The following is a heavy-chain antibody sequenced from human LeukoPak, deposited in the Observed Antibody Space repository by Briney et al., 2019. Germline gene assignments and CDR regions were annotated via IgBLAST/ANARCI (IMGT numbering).Heavy chain of an antibody. J-gene: IGHJ4*02. Sequence: GGSLRLSCAASGFTFSSYSMNWVRQAPGKGLEWVANIKQDGSAKFYADSLKGRLTISRDNAKNSLYLQMNSLRTEDTAVYYCVRFGIRGVIDEFDYWGQGTLVTVSS. V-gene: IGHV3-7*01. D-gene: IGHD3-10*01. CDR1: GFTFSSYS. CDR2: IKQDGSAK. CDR3: VRFGIRGVIDEFDY.